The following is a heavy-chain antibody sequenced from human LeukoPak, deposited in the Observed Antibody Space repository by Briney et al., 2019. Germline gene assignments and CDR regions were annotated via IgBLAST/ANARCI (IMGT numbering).Heavy chain of an antibody. Sequence: SETLSLTCTVSGYSISSGYYWGWIRQPPGKGLGWIGSIYHSGSTYYNPSLKSRVTISVDTSKNQFSLKLSSVTAADTAVYYCARSIRHYDILTGYSDSGPYFDYWGQGTLVTVSS. J-gene: IGHJ4*02. V-gene: IGHV4-38-2*02. D-gene: IGHD3-9*01. CDR2: IYHSGST. CDR1: GYSISSGYY. CDR3: ARSIRHYDILTGYSDSGPYFDY.